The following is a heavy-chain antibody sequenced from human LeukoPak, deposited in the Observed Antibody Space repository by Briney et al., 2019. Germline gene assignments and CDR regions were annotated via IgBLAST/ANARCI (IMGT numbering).Heavy chain of an antibody. V-gene: IGHV4-4*07. J-gene: IGHJ4*02. D-gene: IGHD3-22*01. CDR1: GGSITGYY. CDR2: VYTSGVG. CDR3: AREEFLHEIDSSGYFVY. Sequence: SETLSLTCTASGGSITGYYWNWIRQPAGQGLEWLGRVYTSGVGNYNPSLTSRVTMSVDTSKNQFSLKLTSLTAADTAVYYCAREEFLHEIDSSGYFVYWGQGTLVTVCS.